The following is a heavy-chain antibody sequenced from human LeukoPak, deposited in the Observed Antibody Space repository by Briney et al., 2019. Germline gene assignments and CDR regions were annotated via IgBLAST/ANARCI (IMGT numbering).Heavy chain of an antibody. CDR1: GGSISGYY. J-gene: IGHJ5*02. CDR3: ARDGEGYSSSWFDP. V-gene: IGHV4-59*12. CDR2: IYHSGRT. D-gene: IGHD6-13*01. Sequence: PSETLSLTCTVSGGSISGYYWSWFRQPPGKGLEWIGYIYHSGRTSYNPSLKSRVTISVDTSKNEFSLKLRFVTAADTAVYYCARDGEGYSSSWFDPWGQGTLVTVSS.